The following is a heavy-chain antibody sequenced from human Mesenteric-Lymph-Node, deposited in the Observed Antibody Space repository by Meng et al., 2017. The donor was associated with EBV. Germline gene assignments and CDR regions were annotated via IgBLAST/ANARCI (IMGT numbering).Heavy chain of an antibody. D-gene: IGHD2/OR15-2a*01. CDR1: GGSISSSSCY. CDR3: ASLSGDYFDY. J-gene: IGHJ4*02. Sequence: QRQLHDSGPVLVNPSEALSLPSTFSGGSISSSSCYWGWCRQPPGKGLEWIGSIYYSGSTYYKPSLKSRVTISVDTSKNQFSLKLSSVTAADTAVYYCASLSGDYFDYWGQGTLVTVSS. CDR2: IYYSGST. V-gene: IGHV4-39*01.